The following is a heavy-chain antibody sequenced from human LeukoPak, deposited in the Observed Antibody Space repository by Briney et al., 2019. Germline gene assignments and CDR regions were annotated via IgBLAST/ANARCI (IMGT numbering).Heavy chain of an antibody. CDR3: APLDYYDSSGLNWFDP. Sequence: SETLSLTCTVSGGSISSSSYYWGWIRQPPGKGLEWIGEINHSGSTNYNPSLKSRVTISVDTSKNQFSLKLSSVTAADTAVYYCAPLDYYDSSGLNWFDPWGQGTLVTVSS. J-gene: IGHJ5*02. D-gene: IGHD3-22*01. CDR2: INHSGST. V-gene: IGHV4-39*07. CDR1: GGSISSSSYY.